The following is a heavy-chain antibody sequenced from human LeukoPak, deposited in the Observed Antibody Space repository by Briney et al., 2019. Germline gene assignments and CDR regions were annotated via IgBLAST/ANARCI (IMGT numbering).Heavy chain of an antibody. CDR3: ARVLHYYYDSSGYGNWFDP. D-gene: IGHD3-22*01. V-gene: IGHV5-51*01. J-gene: IGHJ5*02. CDR2: IYPGDSDT. Sequence: ASVRVSCKVSGITLNDLSIQWVRQAPGKGLEWMGIIYPGDSDTKYSPYFQGQVTISADKSISTAYLQWSSLKASDTAMYYCARVLHYYYDSSGYGNWFDPWGQGTLVTVSS. CDR1: GITLNDLS.